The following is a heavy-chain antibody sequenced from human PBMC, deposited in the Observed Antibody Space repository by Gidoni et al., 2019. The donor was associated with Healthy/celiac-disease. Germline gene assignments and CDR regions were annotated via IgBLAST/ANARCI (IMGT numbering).Heavy chain of an antibody. J-gene: IGHJ5*02. V-gene: IGHV3-9*01. CDR3: AKDPYYYDSSGWFDP. Sequence: EVQLVESGGGLVQPGRSLRLSCAASGFTFDDYAMHWVRQAPGKGLEWVSGISWNSGSIGYADSVKGRFTISRDNAKNSLYLQMNSLRAEDTALYYCAKDPYYYDSSGWFDPWGQGTLVTVSS. CDR2: ISWNSGSI. D-gene: IGHD3-22*01. CDR1: GFTFDDYA.